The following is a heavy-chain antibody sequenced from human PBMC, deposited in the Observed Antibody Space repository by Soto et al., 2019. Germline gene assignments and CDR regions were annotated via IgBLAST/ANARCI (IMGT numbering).Heavy chain of an antibody. V-gene: IGHV1-18*01. CDR2: MSVYDGST. CDR3: ARVEYGDLVYIDG. J-gene: IGHJ4*02. Sequence: QVHLVQSGAEVKKPGASLKVSCKASGYKSINFYLAWVRQAPGQGLEWMGLMSVYDGSTDYGQKFQDRVVMTTDTATTTAYMELRRLRSDDSDVYYCARVEYGDLVYIDGWGQGTQVTVSS. CDR1: GYKSINFY. D-gene: IGHD2-21*02.